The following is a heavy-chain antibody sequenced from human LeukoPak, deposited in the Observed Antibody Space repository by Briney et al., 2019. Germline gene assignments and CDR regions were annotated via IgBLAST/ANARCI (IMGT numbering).Heavy chain of an antibody. D-gene: IGHD3-10*01. J-gene: IGHJ4*02. Sequence: GGSLRLSCAASGFTFSTYAMSWVRQAPGKGLEWVSAISGSGGSTYYADSVKGRFTISRDNSKNTLYLQMNSLRAEDTAVYYCANYYGSGSYAYWGQGTLVTVSS. CDR1: GFTFSTYA. CDR2: ISGSGGST. V-gene: IGHV3-23*01. CDR3: ANYYGSGSYAY.